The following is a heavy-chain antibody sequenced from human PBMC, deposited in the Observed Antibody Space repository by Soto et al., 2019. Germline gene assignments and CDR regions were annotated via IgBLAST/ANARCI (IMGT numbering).Heavy chain of an antibody. J-gene: IGHJ4*02. V-gene: IGHV1-8*01. CDR2: MNPFIGNA. Sequence: QVQLVQSGAEVKKPGASVRVSCKASGYTFTSYDIYWVRQATGQGLEWMGWMNPFIGNAVYTQMFQDRVTMTRDTSINTAYMEMSGLRSEDTAVYYCTRGQGNHWGQGSLVTVSS. CDR3: TRGQGNH. CDR1: GYTFTSYD.